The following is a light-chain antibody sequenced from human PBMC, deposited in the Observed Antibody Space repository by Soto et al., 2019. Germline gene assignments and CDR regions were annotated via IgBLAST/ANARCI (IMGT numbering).Light chain of an antibody. J-gene: IGKJ3*01. CDR3: LQDYSYPFT. V-gene: IGKV1-6*01. CDR2: AAS. Sequence: AIPMTQSPSSLSASVGDRVIITCRASHDIGNDLRWYQQKPGKAPELLLFAASNLQSGVPSRFSGSGSGTDFTLTISSLQPEDFATYFCLQDYSYPFTFGPGTKVDIK. CDR1: HDIGND.